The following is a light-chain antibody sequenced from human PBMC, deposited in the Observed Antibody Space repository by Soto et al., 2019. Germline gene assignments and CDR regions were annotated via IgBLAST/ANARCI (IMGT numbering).Light chain of an antibody. CDR2: DAS. V-gene: IGKV3-11*01. J-gene: IGKJ5*01. Sequence: EIVLTQSPATLSLSPGERATLSCRASQSVSSFLAWYQQKPGQAPRLLIYDASNRATGIPARFSGSGSGTDFTLTISSLEPEDFAVYYCHQRNNWPITFGQGTRLEI. CDR1: QSVSSF. CDR3: HQRNNWPIT.